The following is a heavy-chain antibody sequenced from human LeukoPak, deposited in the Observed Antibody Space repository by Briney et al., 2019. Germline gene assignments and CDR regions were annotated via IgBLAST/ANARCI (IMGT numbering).Heavy chain of an antibody. J-gene: IGHJ4*02. Sequence: PSETLSPTCTVSGGSISSYYWSWIRQPPGKGLEWIGYIYYSGSTNYNPSLKSRVTISVGTSKNQFSLKLSSVTAADTAVYYCARRRGYYDSSGYYGHFDYWGQGTLVTVSS. CDR2: IYYSGST. CDR3: ARRRGYYDSSGYYGHFDY. D-gene: IGHD3-22*01. V-gene: IGHV4-59*01. CDR1: GGSISSYY.